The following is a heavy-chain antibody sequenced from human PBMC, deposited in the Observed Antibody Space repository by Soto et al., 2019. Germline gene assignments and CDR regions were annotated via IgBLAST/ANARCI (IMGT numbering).Heavy chain of an antibody. CDR2: ISYDGSNK. D-gene: IGHD6-6*01. V-gene: IGHV3-30*18. J-gene: IGHJ4*02. CDR3: AKEGGYSSSSTNFDY. Sequence: QVQLVESGGGVVQPGRSLRLSCAASGFTFSSYGMHWVRQAPGKGLEWVAVISYDGSNKLYADSVKGRFTISRDNSKNTMYLQKNSLSAEDTAVYYCAKEGGYSSSSTNFDYWGQGTLVTVSS. CDR1: GFTFSSYG.